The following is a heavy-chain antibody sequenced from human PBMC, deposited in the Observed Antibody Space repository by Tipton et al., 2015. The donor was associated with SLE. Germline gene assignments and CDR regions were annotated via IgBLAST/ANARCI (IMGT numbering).Heavy chain of an antibody. D-gene: IGHD3-22*01. Sequence: LRLSCTVSGGSISSGDYYWSWIRQPAGKGLEWIGYIYTSGSTNYSPSLKSRVTISVDTSKNQFSLKLSSVTAADTAVYYCARVEYYEHAFDIWGQGTMVTVSS. CDR2: IYTSGST. J-gene: IGHJ3*02. CDR3: ARVEYYEHAFDI. CDR1: GGSISSGDYY. V-gene: IGHV4-61*09.